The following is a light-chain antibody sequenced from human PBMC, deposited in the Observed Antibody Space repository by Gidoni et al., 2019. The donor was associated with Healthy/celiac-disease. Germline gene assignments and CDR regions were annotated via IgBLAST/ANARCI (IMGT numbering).Light chain of an antibody. CDR3: LQYDSVFT. V-gene: IGKV1-33*01. Sequence: DIQMTQSPSSLSASVGDRVTITCQASQDISNYLNWYQQKPGKAPKLLIYDASNLETGVPSRFSGSGSVTDFTFTISSLQPEDIATYYCLQYDSVFTFGPXTKVDIK. J-gene: IGKJ3*01. CDR2: DAS. CDR1: QDISNY.